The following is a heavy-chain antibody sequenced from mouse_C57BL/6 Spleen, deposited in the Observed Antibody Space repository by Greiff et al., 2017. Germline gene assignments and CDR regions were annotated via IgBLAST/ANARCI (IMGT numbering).Heavy chain of an antibody. V-gene: IGHV1-81*01. Sequence: VQLQESGAELARPGASVKLSCKASGYTFTSYGISWVQQRTGQGLEWIGEIYPRSGNTYYNEKFKGKATLTADKSSSTAYMELRSLTSEDSAVYFCARREEYGNYVDFDVWGTGTTGTVSS. CDR3: ARREEYGNYVDFDV. J-gene: IGHJ1*03. D-gene: IGHD2-1*01. CDR2: IYPRSGNT. CDR1: GYTFTSYG.